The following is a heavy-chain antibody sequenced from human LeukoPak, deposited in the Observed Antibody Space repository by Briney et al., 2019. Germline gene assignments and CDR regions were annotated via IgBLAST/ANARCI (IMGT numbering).Heavy chain of an antibody. J-gene: IGHJ3*02. CDR2: IIPIFGTA. CDR3: AIEGYCSGGSCRDLLNRAFDI. CDR1: GGTFSSYA. D-gene: IGHD2-15*01. Sequence: WASVKVSCKASGGTFSSYAISWVRQAPGQGLEWMGGIIPIFGTANYAQKFQGRVTITADESTSTAYMELSSLRSEDTAVYYCAIEGYCSGGSCRDLLNRAFDIWGQGTMVTVSS. V-gene: IGHV1-69*13.